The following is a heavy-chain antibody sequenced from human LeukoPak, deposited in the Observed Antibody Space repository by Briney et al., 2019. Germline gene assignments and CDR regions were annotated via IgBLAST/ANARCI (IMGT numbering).Heavy chain of an antibody. CDR1: GGSFSGYY. CDR2: INHSGST. V-gene: IGHV4-34*01. J-gene: IGHJ4*02. Sequence: SETLSFTCAVYGGSFSGYYWSWIRQPPGKGLEWIGEINHSGSTNYNPSLKSRVTISVDTSKNQFSLKLSSVTAADTAVCYCARGLRYARSWGQGTLVTVSS. CDR3: ARGLRYARS. D-gene: IGHD3-9*01.